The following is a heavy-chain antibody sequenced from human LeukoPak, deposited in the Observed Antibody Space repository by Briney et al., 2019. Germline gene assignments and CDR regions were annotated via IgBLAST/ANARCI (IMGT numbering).Heavy chain of an antibody. CDR1: GGSISSSSYY. J-gene: IGHJ4*02. CDR2: IYYSGST. V-gene: IGHV4-39*07. Sequence: SETLSLTCTVSGGSISSSSYYWGWLRQPPGKGLEWIGSIYYSGSTYYNPSLKSRVTISVDTSKNQFSLKLSSVTAADTAVYYCARVIVAYCGGDCYSVDYWGQGTLVTVSS. D-gene: IGHD2-21*02. CDR3: ARVIVAYCGGDCYSVDY.